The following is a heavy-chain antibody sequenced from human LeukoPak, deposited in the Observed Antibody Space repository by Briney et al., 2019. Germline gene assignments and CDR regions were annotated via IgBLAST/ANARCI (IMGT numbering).Heavy chain of an antibody. CDR1: GCTFSSYS. J-gene: IGHJ5*02. Sequence: ASVKVSCKASGCTFSSYSINWVRQVPGQGLEWMAGIIPIFGTVKYAHKFQGRVTTTADESTSTAYLDLRALRSDDTAVYYCARVGGGSIAAVTTYNWFDPWGQGTLVTVSS. D-gene: IGHD6-13*01. CDR3: ARVGGGSIAAVTTYNWFDP. V-gene: IGHV1-69*13. CDR2: IIPIFGTV.